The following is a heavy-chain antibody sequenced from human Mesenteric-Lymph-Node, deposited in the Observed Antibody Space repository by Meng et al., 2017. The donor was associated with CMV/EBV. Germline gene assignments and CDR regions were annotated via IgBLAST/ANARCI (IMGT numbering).Heavy chain of an antibody. Sequence: ASVKVSCKASGYTFTSYDINWVRQATGQGLEWMGWMNPNSGNTGYAQKFQGRVTITRNTSISTAYMELSSLRSEDTAVYYCARGLSTPGYCSSTSCLYYYYYYGMDVWGQGTTVTVSS. CDR2: MNPNSGNT. CDR3: ARGLSTPGYCSSTSCLYYYYYYGMDV. V-gene: IGHV1-8*03. J-gene: IGHJ6*02. D-gene: IGHD2-2*03. CDR1: GYTFTSYD.